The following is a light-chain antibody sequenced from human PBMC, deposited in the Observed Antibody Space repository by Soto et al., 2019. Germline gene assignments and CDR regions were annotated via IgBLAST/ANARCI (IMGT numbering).Light chain of an antibody. CDR1: QSVSSD. CDR2: DAS. Sequence: EIVMTQSPVTLSMSPGERATLSCRASQSVSSDLAWYQQKPGQAPRLLIYDASIRASGIPARFSGSGSGTEFTLTISSLQSEDLAVYYCQQDNKWPPLTFGGGTKVEMK. J-gene: IGKJ4*01. CDR3: QQDNKWPPLT. V-gene: IGKV3-15*01.